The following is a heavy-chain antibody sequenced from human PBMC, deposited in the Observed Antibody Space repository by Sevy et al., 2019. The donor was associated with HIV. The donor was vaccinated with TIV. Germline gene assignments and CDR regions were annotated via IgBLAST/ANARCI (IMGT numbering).Heavy chain of an antibody. CDR2: ISPYNDNT. CDR1: GYSFSTYG. V-gene: IGHV1-18*01. D-gene: IGHD6-13*01. CDR3: ARDGTSSWYVY. Sequence: ASVKVSCKTSGYSFSTYGITWVLQAPGQGLEWMGWISPYNDNTNYAQKVQGRVTMTTDTSTSTVHMELRSLRSDDTAVYYCARDGTSSWYVYWGQRTLVTVSS. J-gene: IGHJ4*02.